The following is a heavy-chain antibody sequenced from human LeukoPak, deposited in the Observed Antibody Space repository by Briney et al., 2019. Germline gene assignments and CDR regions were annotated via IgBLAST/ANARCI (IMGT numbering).Heavy chain of an antibody. V-gene: IGHV1-46*01. CDR3: ARDQAYCGGDCYFLFDY. J-gene: IGHJ4*02. Sequence: ASVKVSCKASGYTFTSYYMHWVRQAPGQGLEWMGIINPSGGSTSYAQKFQGRVTMTRDTSTSTVYMELSSLRSEDTAVYYCARDQAYCGGDCYFLFDYWGQGTLVTVSS. CDR1: GYTFTSYY. D-gene: IGHD2-21*02. CDR2: INPSGGST.